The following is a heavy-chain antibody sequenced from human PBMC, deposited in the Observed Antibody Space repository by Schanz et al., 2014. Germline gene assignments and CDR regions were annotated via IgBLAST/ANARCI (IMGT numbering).Heavy chain of an antibody. V-gene: IGHV1-69*02. D-gene: IGHD3-10*01. J-gene: IGHJ4*02. Sequence: VQLEQSGAEVKKSGSSVKVSCKASGGTFSSFGINWVRQAPGQGLEWMGRIIPIHGIVNYAQRFQGRVSITADTSTNTAYMELSSLTSEDTAVHYCARGRGFYDYWGQGTLVTVSS. CDR2: IIPIHGIV. CDR3: ARGRGFYDY. CDR1: GGTFSSFG.